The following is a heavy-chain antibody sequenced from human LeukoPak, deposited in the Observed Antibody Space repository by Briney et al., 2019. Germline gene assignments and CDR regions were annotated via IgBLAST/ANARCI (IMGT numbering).Heavy chain of an antibody. V-gene: IGHV4-59*01. CDR2: IYYSGST. Sequence: PSETLSLTCTVSGGCISSYYWSWIRQPPGKGLEWIGYIYYSGSTNYNPSLKSRVTISVDTSKNQFSLKLSSVTAADTAVYYCARDPGPWGQGTTVTVSS. CDR3: ARDPGP. CDR1: GGCISSYY. J-gene: IGHJ6*02.